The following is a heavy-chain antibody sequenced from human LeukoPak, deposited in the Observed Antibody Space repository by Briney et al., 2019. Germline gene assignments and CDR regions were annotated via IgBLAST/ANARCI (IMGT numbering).Heavy chain of an antibody. CDR1: GGTFSSYA. CDR2: IIPLFGTT. J-gene: IGHJ6*02. D-gene: IGHD6-13*01. CDR3: ARDLGAASYYYYGMDV. Sequence: SVKVSCKASGGTFSSYAINWVRQAPGQGLEWMGGIIPLFGTTTYAQKFQGRVTITADESTSTAYMELSSLRSEDTAVYYCARDLGAASYYYYGMDVWGQGTTVTVSS. V-gene: IGHV1-69*01.